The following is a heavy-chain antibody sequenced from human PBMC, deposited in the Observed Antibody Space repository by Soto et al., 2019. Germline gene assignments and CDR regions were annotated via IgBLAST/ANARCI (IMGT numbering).Heavy chain of an antibody. CDR1: GLTFSGYG. Sequence: QVQLVESGGGVAQPGRSLRLSCAASGLTFSGYGMHRVRQAPGKGLEWVAVISYDGSNRYYADSVKGRFTISRDNSKNTLFLEMNSLRAEDAAVYYCTKDRWRAATGTGILDYWGQGRLVAVSS. CDR3: TKDRWRAATGTGILDY. CDR2: ISYDGSNR. J-gene: IGHJ4*02. V-gene: IGHV3-30*18. D-gene: IGHD6-13*01.